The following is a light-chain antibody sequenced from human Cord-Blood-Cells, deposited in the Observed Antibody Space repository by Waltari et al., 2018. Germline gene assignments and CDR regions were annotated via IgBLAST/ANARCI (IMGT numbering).Light chain of an antibody. J-gene: IGKJ4*01. Sequence: DIVMTQAPDSLACSLGGRATINCKSSRSVLSSSNNKIYLAWYQQKPGEPPKLLIYWASLRESGVPDRFSGSGSGTDFTLTISSLQAEDVAVYYCKQYYSTPLTFGGGTKVEIK. V-gene: IGKV4-1*01. CDR2: WAS. CDR1: RSVLSSSNNKIY. CDR3: KQYYSTPLT.